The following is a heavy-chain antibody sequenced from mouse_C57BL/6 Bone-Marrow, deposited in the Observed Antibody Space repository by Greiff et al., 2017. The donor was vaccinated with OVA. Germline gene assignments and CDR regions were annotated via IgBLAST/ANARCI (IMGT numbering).Heavy chain of an antibody. CDR1: GYTFTSYG. D-gene: IGHD2-5*01. CDR3: ARLGYSNYDYYAMDY. J-gene: IGHJ4*01. V-gene: IGHV1-81*01. CDR2: IYPRSGNT. Sequence: QVQLQQSGAELARPGASVKLSCKASGYTFTSYGISWVKQRTGQGLEWIGEIYPRSGNTYYNEKFKGKATLTADKSSSTAYMELRSLTSEDSAVYFGARLGYSNYDYYAMDYWGQGTSVTVSS.